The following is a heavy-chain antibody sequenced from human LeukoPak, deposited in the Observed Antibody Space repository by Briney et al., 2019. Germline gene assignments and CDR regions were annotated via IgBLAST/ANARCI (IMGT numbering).Heavy chain of an antibody. V-gene: IGHV1-18*01. D-gene: IGHD3-10*01. CDR2: ISTYNGNT. J-gene: IGHJ4*02. CDR1: GYAFSSYA. CDR3: ARDRQLQWFGEFNVDFDY. Sequence: ASVKVSCKASGYAFSSYAISCVRQAPGQGFEWMGWISTYNGNTNYVEKFQGRVTMTTDTSTSTAYMELRGLRSDDTAVYYCARDRQLQWFGEFNVDFDYWGQGTLVTVSS.